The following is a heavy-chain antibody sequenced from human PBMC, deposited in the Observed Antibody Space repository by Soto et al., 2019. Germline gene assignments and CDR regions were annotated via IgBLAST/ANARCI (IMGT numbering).Heavy chain of an antibody. V-gene: IGHV3-33*01. CDR1: GFSFSSFG. J-gene: IGHJ6*03. CDR2: TWYDESNK. Sequence: QVRLVESGGGVVQPGRSLRLSCAASGFSFSSFGMHWVRQAQRKGLEWVAVTWYDESNKYYADSVKGRFTISRDNSKNTLYLQMDSLRVEDTAVYYCARGAGNYYYYMDVWGKGTTVTVSS. D-gene: IGHD3-16*01. CDR3: ARGAGNYYYYMDV.